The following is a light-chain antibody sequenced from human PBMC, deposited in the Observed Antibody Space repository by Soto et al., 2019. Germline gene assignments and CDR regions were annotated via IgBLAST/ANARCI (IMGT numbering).Light chain of an antibody. Sequence: QSGLTQPASVSGSPGQSITISCTGTSSDVGGYNYVSWYQQHPGKAPKLMIYDVSNRPSGVSNRFSGSKSGNTASLTISGLQAEEEADDYCSSYTSSSTLLYVFGTGTKVTVL. CDR1: SSDVGGYNY. CDR2: DVS. V-gene: IGLV2-14*01. J-gene: IGLJ1*01. CDR3: SSYTSSSTLLYV.